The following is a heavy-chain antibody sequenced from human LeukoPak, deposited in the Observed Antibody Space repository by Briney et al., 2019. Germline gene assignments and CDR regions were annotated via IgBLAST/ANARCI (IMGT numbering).Heavy chain of an antibody. Sequence: GASVKVSCKASGYTFTSYGISWVRQAPGQGLEWMGWISAYNGNTNYAQKLQGRVTMTIDTSTSTAYMELRSLRSDDTAVYYCARDGYDFWSGYYTFDYWGQGTLVTVSS. V-gene: IGHV1-18*01. CDR1: GYTFTSYG. CDR3: ARDGYDFWSGYYTFDY. D-gene: IGHD3-3*01. J-gene: IGHJ4*02. CDR2: ISAYNGNT.